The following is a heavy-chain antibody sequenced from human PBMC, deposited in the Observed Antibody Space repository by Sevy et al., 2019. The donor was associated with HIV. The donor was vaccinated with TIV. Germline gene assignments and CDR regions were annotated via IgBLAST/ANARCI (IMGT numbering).Heavy chain of an antibody. CDR3: GCGWDFWSGYPHY. D-gene: IGHD3-3*01. J-gene: IGHJ4*02. CDR1: GGSFSGYY. V-gene: IGHV4-34*01. Sequence: SETLSLTCAVYGGSFSGYYWSWIRQPPGKGLEWIGEINHSGSTNYNPSLKSQVTISVDTSKNQFSLKLSSVTAADTAVYYCGCGWDFWSGYPHYWGQGTLVTVSS. CDR2: INHSGST.